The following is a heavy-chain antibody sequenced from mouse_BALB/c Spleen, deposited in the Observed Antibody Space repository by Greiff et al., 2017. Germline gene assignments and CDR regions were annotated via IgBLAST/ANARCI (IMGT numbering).Heavy chain of an antibody. CDR1: GFTFSSYA. CDR2: ISSGGST. V-gene: IGHV5-6-5*01. Sequence: EVKLMESGGGLVKPGGSLKLSCAASGFTFSSYAMSWVRQTPEKRLEWVASISSGGSTYYPDSVKGRFTISRDNARNILYLQMSSLRSEDTAMYYCARKTTVVATDYWGQGTTLTVSS. D-gene: IGHD1-1*01. CDR3: ARKTTVVATDY. J-gene: IGHJ2*01.